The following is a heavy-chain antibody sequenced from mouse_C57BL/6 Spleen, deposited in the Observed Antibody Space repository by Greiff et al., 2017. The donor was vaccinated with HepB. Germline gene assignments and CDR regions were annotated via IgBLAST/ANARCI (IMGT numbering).Heavy chain of an antibody. J-gene: IGHJ4*01. Sequence: VQLVESGPELVKPGASVKISCKASGYAFSSSWMNWVKQRPGKGLEWIGRIYPGDGDTNYNGKFKGKATLTADKSSSTAYMQLSSLTSEDSAVYFCAGGSSYYAMDYWGQGTSVTVSS. CDR3: AGGSSYYAMDY. CDR2: IYPGDGDT. D-gene: IGHD1-1*01. V-gene: IGHV1-82*01. CDR1: GYAFSSSW.